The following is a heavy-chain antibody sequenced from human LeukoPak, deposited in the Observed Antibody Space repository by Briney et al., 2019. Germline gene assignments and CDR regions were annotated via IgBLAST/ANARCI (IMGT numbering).Heavy chain of an antibody. CDR3: ARILHYYYYMDV. CDR2: INHSGST. CDR1: GGSFSGYY. J-gene: IGHJ6*03. Sequence: SETLSLTCAVYGGSFSGYYWSWIRQPPGKGLEWIGEINHSGSTNYNPSLKSRVTISVDTSKNQFSLKLGSVTAADTAVYYCARILHYYYYMDVWGKGTTVTVSS. D-gene: IGHD2/OR15-2a*01. V-gene: IGHV4-34*01.